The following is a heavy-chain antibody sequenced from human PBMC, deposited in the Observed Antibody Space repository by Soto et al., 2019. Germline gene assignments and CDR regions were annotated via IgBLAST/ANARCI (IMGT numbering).Heavy chain of an antibody. Sequence: GGSLRLSCAASGFTFSSYSMNWVRQAPGKGLEWVSSISSSSSYIYYADSVKGRFTISRDNAKNSLYLQMNGLRAEDTAVYYCARDTYIMITFGGVIVPNDAFDIWGQGTMVTVSS. J-gene: IGHJ3*02. CDR3: ARDTYIMITFGGVIVPNDAFDI. D-gene: IGHD3-16*02. CDR2: ISSSSSYI. V-gene: IGHV3-21*01. CDR1: GFTFSSYS.